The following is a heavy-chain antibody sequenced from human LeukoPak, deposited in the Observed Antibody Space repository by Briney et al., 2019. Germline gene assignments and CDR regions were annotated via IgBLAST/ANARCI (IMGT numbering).Heavy chain of an antibody. J-gene: IGHJ4*02. V-gene: IGHV4-39*07. CDR1: GDSLSSDSYY. CDR3: ATTGYYYDSSPY. CDR2: IYYSGST. D-gene: IGHD3-22*01. Sequence: SETLSLTCTVSGDSLSSDSYYWGWIRQPPGKGLEWIGSIYYSGSTYYNSSLKSRVTISVDTSKNQFFLELRSVTAADTAVYYCATTGYYYDSSPYWGQGTLVTVSS.